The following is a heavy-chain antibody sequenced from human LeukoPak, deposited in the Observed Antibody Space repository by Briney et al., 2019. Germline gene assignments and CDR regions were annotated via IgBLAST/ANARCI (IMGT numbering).Heavy chain of an antibody. CDR2: ISSSSSYI. D-gene: IGHD3-3*01. Sequence: GGSLRLSCAASGLTFSSYSMNWVRQAPGKGLEWVSSISSSSSYIYYADSVKGRFTISRDNAKNSLYLQMNSLRAEDTAVYYCARGSGQNGSGDYWGQGTLVTVSS. CDR1: GLTFSSYS. J-gene: IGHJ4*02. CDR3: ARGSGQNGSGDY. V-gene: IGHV3-21*01.